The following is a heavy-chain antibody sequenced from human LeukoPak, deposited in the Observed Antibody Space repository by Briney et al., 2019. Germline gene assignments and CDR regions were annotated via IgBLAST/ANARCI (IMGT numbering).Heavy chain of an antibody. CDR1: GYSFTSYW. CDR2: IYPGDSDT. D-gene: IGHD6-6*01. V-gene: IGHV5-51*01. J-gene: IGHJ3*02. CDR3: ARRASIAARLDAFDI. Sequence: GESLKISCKGSGYSFTSYWIGWVRQMPGKGLEWMGIIYPGDSDTRYSPSFQGQVTISADKSISTAYLQWSSLKASHTAMYYCARRASIAARLDAFDIWGQGTMVTVSS.